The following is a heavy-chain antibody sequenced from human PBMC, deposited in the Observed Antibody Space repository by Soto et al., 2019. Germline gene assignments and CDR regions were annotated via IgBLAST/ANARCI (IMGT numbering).Heavy chain of an antibody. V-gene: IGHV4-39*01. CDR1: GGSISSSSYY. Sequence: QLQLQESGPGLVKPSETLSLTCTVSGGSISSSSYYWGWIRQPPGKGLEWIGSIYYSGSTYYNPSLKSRVTISVDTSKNQFSLMLSSVTAADTAVYYCARHFVVVPAARYPYYFDYWGQGTLVTVSS. CDR2: IYYSGST. CDR3: ARHFVVVPAARYPYYFDY. J-gene: IGHJ4*02. D-gene: IGHD2-2*01.